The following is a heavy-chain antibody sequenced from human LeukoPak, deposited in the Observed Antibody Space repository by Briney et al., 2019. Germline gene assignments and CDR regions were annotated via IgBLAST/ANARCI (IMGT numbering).Heavy chain of an antibody. D-gene: IGHD2-8*01. CDR2: IYYSGST. Sequence: SETLSLTCTVSGGSISSSSCYWGWIRQPPGKGLEWIGSIYYSGSTYYNPSLKSRVTISVDTSKNQFSLKLSSVTAADTAVYYCARDVGSCTNGVCYSNADNWFDPWGQGSLVTVSS. CDR1: GGSISSSSCY. J-gene: IGHJ5*02. V-gene: IGHV4-39*07. CDR3: ARDVGSCTNGVCYSNADNWFDP.